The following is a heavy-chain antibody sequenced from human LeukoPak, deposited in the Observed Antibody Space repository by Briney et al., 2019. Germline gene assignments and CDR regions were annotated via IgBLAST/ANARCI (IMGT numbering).Heavy chain of an antibody. J-gene: IGHJ4*02. CDR3: ARRDNRLSGYDLGGLDY. V-gene: IGHV1-2*02. CDR1: GYTFTGYC. CDR2: INPNSGGT. Sequence: ASVKVSCKASGYTFTGYCMHWVRQAPGQGLEWMGWINPNSGGTNYAQKFQVRGTMTRDTSISTAYMELSRLRSDDTAVYYCARRDNRLSGYDLGGLDYWGQGTLVTVSS. D-gene: IGHD5-12*01.